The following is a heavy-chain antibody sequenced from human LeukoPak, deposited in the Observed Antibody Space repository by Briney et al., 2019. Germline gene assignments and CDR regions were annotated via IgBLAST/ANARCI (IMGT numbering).Heavy chain of an antibody. Sequence: GSVKVSCKASGYTFTSYGISWVRQAPGQGLEWMGWISAYNGNTNYAQKLQGRVTMTTDTSRSTAYMELRSLRSDDTAVYYCARGKRVGSPWFGWKGPSNWFDPWGQGTLVTVSS. CDR3: ARGKRVGSPWFGWKGPSNWFDP. CDR1: GYTFTSYG. CDR2: ISAYNGNT. J-gene: IGHJ5*02. D-gene: IGHD3-10*01. V-gene: IGHV1-18*01.